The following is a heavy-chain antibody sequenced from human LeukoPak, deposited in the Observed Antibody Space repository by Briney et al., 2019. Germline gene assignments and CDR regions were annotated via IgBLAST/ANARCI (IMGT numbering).Heavy chain of an antibody. CDR2: IKEDGREK. D-gene: IGHD2-15*01. J-gene: IGHJ3*02. CDR3: ARDAAELNYCSGGSCYLAAFDI. V-gene: IGHV3-7*01. Sequence: GGSLRLSCAASGFTFSSYWMIWFRQAPGKGLEWVANIKEDGREKYYVDSVKGRVTISRDNAKNSLYLQMNSLSAEDTAVYYCARDAAELNYCSGGSCYLAAFDIWGQGTMVTVSS. CDR1: GFTFSSYW.